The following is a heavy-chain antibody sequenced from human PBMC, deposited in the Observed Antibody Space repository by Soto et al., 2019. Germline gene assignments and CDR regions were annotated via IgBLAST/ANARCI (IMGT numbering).Heavy chain of an antibody. CDR3: TRSYCSGDSCYSNDAFDI. CDR1: GYTFTGYY. CDR2: INPNSGGT. Sequence: ASVKVSCKASGYTFTGYYMHWVRQAPGQGLEWMGWINPNSGGTNYAQKFQGWVTMTRDTSISTAYMELSRLRSDDTAVYYCTRSYCSGDSCYSNDAFDIWGQGTMVTVSS. J-gene: IGHJ3*02. D-gene: IGHD2-15*01. V-gene: IGHV1-2*04.